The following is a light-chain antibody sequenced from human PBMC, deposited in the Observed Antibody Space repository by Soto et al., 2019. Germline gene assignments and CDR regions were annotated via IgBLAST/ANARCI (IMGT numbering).Light chain of an antibody. CDR2: SNN. CDR3: ATWDDSLSGVV. V-gene: IGLV1-47*02. Sequence: QSVLTQPPSASGTPGQRVTISCSGSSSNIGGNYVYWYEQLPGRAPKLLIYSNNERPSGVPGRFSGSKSGTVASLAISGLRSEDEADYYCATWDDSLSGVVFGGGIKLTVL. J-gene: IGLJ3*02. CDR1: SSNIGGNY.